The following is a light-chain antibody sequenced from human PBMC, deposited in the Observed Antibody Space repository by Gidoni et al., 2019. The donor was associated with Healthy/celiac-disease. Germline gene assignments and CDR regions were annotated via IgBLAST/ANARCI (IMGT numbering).Light chain of an antibody. Sequence: IVLTQSPATLSLSPGERATLSCRASQSVSSYSAWYQQKPGQAPRLLIDDASNRATGIPARFSGSGSGTDFTLTISSLEPEDFAVYYCQQRSNWPGTFXQXTKVEIK. CDR3: QQRSNWPGT. J-gene: IGKJ1*01. V-gene: IGKV3-11*01. CDR2: DAS. CDR1: QSVSSY.